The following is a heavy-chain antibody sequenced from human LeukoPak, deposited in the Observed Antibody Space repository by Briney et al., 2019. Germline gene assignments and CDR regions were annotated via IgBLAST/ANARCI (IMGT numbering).Heavy chain of an antibody. J-gene: IGHJ4*02. CDR2: ISYSGST. CDR1: GGSITTSY. Sequence: SETLSLTRTVSGGSITTSYSHWIRQPPGKGLEWIGYISYSGSTNYNPTLKSRGTISIDTSKKQFSLKLSSVTAADTAVYYCARSGGYSGYDVDYWGQGILVTVSS. CDR3: ARSGGYSGYDVDY. V-gene: IGHV4-59*01. D-gene: IGHD5-12*01.